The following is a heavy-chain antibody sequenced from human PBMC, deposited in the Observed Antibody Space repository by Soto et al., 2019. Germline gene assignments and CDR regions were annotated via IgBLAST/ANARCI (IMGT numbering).Heavy chain of an antibody. Sequence: QVQLQQWGAGLLKPSETLSLTCAVYGGFVSSGSYYWSWIRQPPGKGLEWIGEMSHSGGTHLNPSLKSRVTISVDTSKNQFSLKMSYVTAADTALYYCARVERGTATTVVDAFDIWGPGTMVTVSS. V-gene: IGHV4-34*01. CDR2: MSHSGGT. CDR3: ARVERGTATTVVDAFDI. D-gene: IGHD1-1*01. CDR1: GGFVSSGSYY. J-gene: IGHJ3*02.